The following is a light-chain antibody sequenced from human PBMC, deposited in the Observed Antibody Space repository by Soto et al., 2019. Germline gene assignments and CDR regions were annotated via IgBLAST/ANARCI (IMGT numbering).Light chain of an antibody. Sequence: QAVVTQPPSVSGAPGQRVTISCNGSSSNIGAGHDVHWYQQLPGTAPKLLIYDNINRPSGVPDRFSGSKSGASASLAITGLQAEDEADYFCQSYDSTMSGSVFGGGTKLTVL. CDR2: DNI. CDR3: QSYDSTMSGSV. V-gene: IGLV1-40*01. CDR1: SSNIGAGHD. J-gene: IGLJ2*01.